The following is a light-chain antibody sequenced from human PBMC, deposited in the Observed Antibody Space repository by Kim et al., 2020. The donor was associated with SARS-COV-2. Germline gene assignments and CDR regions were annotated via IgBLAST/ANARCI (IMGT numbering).Light chain of an antibody. CDR2: AAS. CDR1: QSTSSY. J-gene: IGKJ4*01. V-gene: IGKV1-39*01. CDR3: QQNYS. Sequence: DIQMTQSPSSLSASVGDRVTITCRASQSTSSYLNWYQQKPGKAPKLLIYAASSLQSGVPSRFSGSGSGTDFTLTISSLQPEDFATYYCQQNYSFGGGTKVEIK.